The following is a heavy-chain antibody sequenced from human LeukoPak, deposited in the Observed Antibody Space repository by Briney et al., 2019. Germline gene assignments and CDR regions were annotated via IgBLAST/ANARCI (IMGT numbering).Heavy chain of an antibody. Sequence: KPGGSLRLSCAASGFTFSSSAMSWVRQAPGKGLEWVARIKSEVDGGTTDYAAPVKGRFIISKDDSKNMVYLQMDSLKTEDTAVYFCARDWYHAFDFWGQGTMVTVSS. CDR3: ARDWYHAFDF. CDR2: IKSEVDGGTT. D-gene: IGHD3-9*01. J-gene: IGHJ3*01. V-gene: IGHV3-15*01. CDR1: GFTFSSSA.